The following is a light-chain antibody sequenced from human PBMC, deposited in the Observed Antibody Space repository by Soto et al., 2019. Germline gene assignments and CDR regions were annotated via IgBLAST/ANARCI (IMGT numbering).Light chain of an antibody. CDR3: QQYNDNWP. CDR2: KTS. Sequence: DIQMTQSPSTLSASVGDRVTITCRASQSISSWLAWYQQKPGKAPKLLIYKTSTLQSGVPSRFSGSGSGTEFTLAISSLQPDDSAAYSSQQYNDNWPLGQRPNVDIK. CDR1: QSISSW. V-gene: IGKV1-5*03. J-gene: IGKJ1*01.